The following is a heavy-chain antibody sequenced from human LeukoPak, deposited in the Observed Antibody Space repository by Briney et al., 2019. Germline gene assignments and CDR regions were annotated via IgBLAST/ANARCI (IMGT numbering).Heavy chain of an antibody. J-gene: IGHJ4*02. V-gene: IGHV3-43D*03. D-gene: IGHD3-10*01. CDR1: GFTFDDYA. CDR3: AKDGEYYYGSGSYGAYYFDY. Sequence: PGGSVRLSCAASGFTFDDYAMHWVRQAPGKGLEWVSLISWDGGSTYYADSVKGRFTISRDNSKNSLYLQINSLRAEDTALYYCAKDGEYYYGSGSYGAYYFDYWGQGTLVTVSS. CDR2: ISWDGGST.